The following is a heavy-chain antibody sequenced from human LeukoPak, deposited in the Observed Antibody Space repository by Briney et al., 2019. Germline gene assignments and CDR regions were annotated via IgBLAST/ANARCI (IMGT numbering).Heavy chain of an antibody. D-gene: IGHD6-13*01. Sequence: PAETLSLTCTVSGGSISSYYWSWIRQPPGKGLEWIGDIYYSGSTNYNPSLKRGVTISVDTCKKQFAVKQRAVTAAETAVYYCARGVYIAAAQYPYWGQGPLVPVSS. CDR2: IYYSGST. V-gene: IGHV4-59*01. CDR3: ARGVYIAAAQYPY. J-gene: IGHJ4*02. CDR1: GGSISSYY.